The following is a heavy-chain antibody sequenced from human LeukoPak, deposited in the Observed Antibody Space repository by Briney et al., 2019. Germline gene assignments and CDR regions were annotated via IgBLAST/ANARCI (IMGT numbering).Heavy chain of an antibody. CDR1: GFTFSTFA. V-gene: IGHV3-23*01. CDR2: MSGDGATT. CDR3: AKDYYYDSNHFDY. Sequence: GGSLRLSCAASGFTFSTFAMIWVRQPPGKGLEWVSAMSGDGATTYYADSVKGRFTISRDNSKNALYLQMNSLRAEDTAIYYCAKDYYYDSNHFDYWGQGTLVTVSS. D-gene: IGHD3-22*01. J-gene: IGHJ4*02.